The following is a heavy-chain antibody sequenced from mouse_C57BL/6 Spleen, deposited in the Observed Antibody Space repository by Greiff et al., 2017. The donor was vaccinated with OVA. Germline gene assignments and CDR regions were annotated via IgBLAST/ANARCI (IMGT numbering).Heavy chain of an antibody. V-gene: IGHV1-80*01. J-gene: IGHJ1*03. Sequence: QVQLQQSGAELVKPGASVKISCKASGYAFSSYWMNWVKQRPGKGLEWIGQIYPGDGDTNYNGKFKGKATLTADKSSSTAYMQLSSLTSEDSAVYFCASAYYYGSSSYWYFDVWGTGTTVTVSS. CDR2: IYPGDGDT. CDR1: GYAFSSYW. D-gene: IGHD1-1*01. CDR3: ASAYYYGSSSYWYFDV.